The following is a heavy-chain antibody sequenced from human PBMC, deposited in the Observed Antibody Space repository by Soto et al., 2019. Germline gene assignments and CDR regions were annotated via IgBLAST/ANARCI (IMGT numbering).Heavy chain of an antibody. J-gene: IGHJ6*02. V-gene: IGHV3-30-3*01. CDR3: ARDTGYCSGGSCYTPYYYYGMDV. CDR1: GFTFSSYA. CDR2: ISYDGSNK. D-gene: IGHD2-15*01. Sequence: QVQLVESGGGVVQPGRSLRLSCAASGFTFSSYAMHWVRQAPGKGLEWVAVISYDGSNKYYADSVKGRFTISRDNSKNTLYLQMNSLRAEDTAVYYCARDTGYCSGGSCYTPYYYYGMDVWGQGTTVTVSS.